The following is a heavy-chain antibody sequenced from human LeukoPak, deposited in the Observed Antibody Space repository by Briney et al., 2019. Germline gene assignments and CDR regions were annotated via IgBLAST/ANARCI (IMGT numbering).Heavy chain of an antibody. CDR1: GGSFSGYY. D-gene: IGHD3-10*01. CDR3: ARDVPTETRDWFDP. CDR2: INHSGST. J-gene: IGHJ5*02. Sequence: SETLSLTCAVYGGSFSGYYWSWIRQPPAKGLEWIGEINHSGSTNYNPSLKSRVTISVDTSKNQFSLKLSSVTAADTAVYYCARDVPTETRDWFDPWGQGTLVTVSS. V-gene: IGHV4-34*01.